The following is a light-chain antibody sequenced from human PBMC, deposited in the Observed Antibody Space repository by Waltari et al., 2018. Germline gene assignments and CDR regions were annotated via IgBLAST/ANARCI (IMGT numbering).Light chain of an antibody. CDR3: SSTSSSGLYFV. CDR2: EVR. Sequence: QSALTQPPSASGSPGQSVTISCTGTSSAVGGDNFVSWYQPPPGTAPRLLISEVRKRPSGVPDRFSGSRSGTTASLTVSGLQAEDEADYYCSSTSSSGLYFVFGTGTRLTVL. V-gene: IGLV2-8*01. CDR1: SSAVGGDNF. J-gene: IGLJ1*01.